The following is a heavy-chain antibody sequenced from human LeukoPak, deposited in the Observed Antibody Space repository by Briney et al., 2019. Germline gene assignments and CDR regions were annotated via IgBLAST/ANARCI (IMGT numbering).Heavy chain of an antibody. V-gene: IGHV3-48*03. CDR1: GFTFSSYE. D-gene: IGHD6-13*01. J-gene: IGHJ4*02. Sequence: GGSLRLSCAAPGFTFSSYEMNWVRQARGKGLEWVSYISSSGSTIYYADSVKGRFTISRDNAKNSLYLQMNSLRAEDTAVYYCAMGQQLVPFDYWGQGTLVTVSS. CDR3: AMGQQLVPFDY. CDR2: ISSSGSTI.